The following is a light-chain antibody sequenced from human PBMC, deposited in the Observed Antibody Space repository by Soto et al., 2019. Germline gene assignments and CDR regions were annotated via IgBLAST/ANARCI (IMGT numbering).Light chain of an antibody. J-gene: IGLJ2*01. CDR1: SRDVGGYNF. CDR2: QVS. Sequence: QSALTQPPSASGSPGQSVTFSCTGTSRDVGGYNFVSWYQQHPGKAPKLLIYQVSKRPSGVPDRFSGSKSGNTASLTISGVQAEDEAYYHCSSHAGNYNVVFGGGIQLTVL. CDR3: SSHAGNYNVV. V-gene: IGLV2-8*01.